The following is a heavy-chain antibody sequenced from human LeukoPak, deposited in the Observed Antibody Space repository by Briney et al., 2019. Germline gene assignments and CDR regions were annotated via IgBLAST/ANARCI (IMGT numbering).Heavy chain of an antibody. CDR3: TTEELGYCSGGSCYSLYYYYCYMDV. CDR1: GFTFSNAW. D-gene: IGHD2-15*01. J-gene: IGHJ6*03. CDR2: IKSKTDGGTT. V-gene: IGHV3-15*01. Sequence: PGGSLRLSCAASGFTFSNAWMSWVRQAPGKGLEWVGRIKSKTDGGTTDYAAPVKGRFTISRDDSKNTLYLQMNSLKTEDTAVYYCTTEELGYCSGGSCYSLYYYYCYMDVWGKGTTVTVSS.